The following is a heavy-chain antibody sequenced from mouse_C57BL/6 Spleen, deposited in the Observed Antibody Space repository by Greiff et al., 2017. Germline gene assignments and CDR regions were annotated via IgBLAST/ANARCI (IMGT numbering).Heavy chain of an antibody. CDR3: ARYPSGGFDY. D-gene: IGHD3-2*02. J-gene: IGHJ2*01. V-gene: IGHV7-3*01. CDR2: IRNKANGYTT. Sequence: EVKVEESGGGLVQPGGSLSLSCAASGFTFTDYYMSWVRQPPGKALEWLGFIRNKANGYTTEYSASVKGRFTISRDNSQSILYLQMNALRAEDSATYYCARYPSGGFDYWGQGTTLTVSS. CDR1: GFTFTDYY.